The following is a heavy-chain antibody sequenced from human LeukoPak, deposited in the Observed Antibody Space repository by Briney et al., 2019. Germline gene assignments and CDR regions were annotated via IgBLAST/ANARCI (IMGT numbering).Heavy chain of an antibody. D-gene: IGHD2-2*01. CDR2: IYYSGTT. Sequence: SETLSLTCTVSGVSVSSASYYWSWIRQPPGQGLEWIGFIYYSGTTKYNPSLKSRVTISIDTSRNQFSLKLNSVTAADTAVYYCAGDRCTSTNCYAGYYYGTDVWGQGTTVTVSS. V-gene: IGHV4-61*01. CDR3: AGDRCTSTNCYAGYYYGTDV. J-gene: IGHJ6*02. CDR1: GVSVSSASYY.